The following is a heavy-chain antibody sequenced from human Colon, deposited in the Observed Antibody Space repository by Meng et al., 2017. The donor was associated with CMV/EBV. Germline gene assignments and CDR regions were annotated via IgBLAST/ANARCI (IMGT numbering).Heavy chain of an antibody. CDR3: ARRRVQTSMSGWNWLDP. CDR1: GYNFANYW. V-gene: IGHV5-51*01. Sequence: GESLKISCKGSGYNFANYWIAWVRQTPGKGLEYMGTIYPADSDRRYNPSFQGQVTMSVDKSINTAYLQWSSLKASDTAIYYCARRRVQTSMSGWNWLDPWGQGTLVTVSS. CDR2: IYPADSDR. J-gene: IGHJ5*02. D-gene: IGHD1-1*01.